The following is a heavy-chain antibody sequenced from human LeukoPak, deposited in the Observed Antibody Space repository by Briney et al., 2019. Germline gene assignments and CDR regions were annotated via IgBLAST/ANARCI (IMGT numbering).Heavy chain of an antibody. J-gene: IGHJ4*02. D-gene: IGHD2-21*02. Sequence: SETLSLTCTVSGGSISSSNWWSWVRQPPGKGLEWIGEIYHSGSTNYNPSLKSRVTISVDKSKNQFSLKLSSVTAADTAVYYCARAMRSVVVTAFDYWGQGTLVTVSS. CDR3: ARAMRSVVVTAFDY. CDR2: IYHSGST. V-gene: IGHV4-4*02. CDR1: GGSISSSNW.